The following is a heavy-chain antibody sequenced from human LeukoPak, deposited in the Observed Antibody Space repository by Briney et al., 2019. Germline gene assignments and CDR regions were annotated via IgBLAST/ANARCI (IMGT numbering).Heavy chain of an antibody. V-gene: IGHV5-51*01. Sequence: RASLKISCKGSGYSFTSYWIGWVRQMPGKGLEWMGIIYPGDSDTRYSPSFQGQVTISADKSISTAYLQWSSLKASDTAMYYCARRYSSGQDAFDIWGQGTMVTVSS. CDR3: ARRYSSGQDAFDI. CDR1: GYSFTSYW. CDR2: IYPGDSDT. J-gene: IGHJ3*02. D-gene: IGHD6-19*01.